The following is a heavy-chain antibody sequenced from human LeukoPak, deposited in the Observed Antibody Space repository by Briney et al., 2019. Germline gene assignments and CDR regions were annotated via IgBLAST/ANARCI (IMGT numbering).Heavy chain of an antibody. J-gene: IGHJ5*02. Sequence: GASVKVSCKASGYTFTSYYMHWVRQAPGQGLEWMGIIDPSGGSTSYAQKFQGRVTMTRDTSTSTVYMELSSLRSEDTAVCYCARESGSTGFDPWGQGTLVTVSS. CDR1: GYTFTSYY. CDR3: ARESGSTGFDP. CDR2: IDPSGGST. V-gene: IGHV1-46*01. D-gene: IGHD1-26*01.